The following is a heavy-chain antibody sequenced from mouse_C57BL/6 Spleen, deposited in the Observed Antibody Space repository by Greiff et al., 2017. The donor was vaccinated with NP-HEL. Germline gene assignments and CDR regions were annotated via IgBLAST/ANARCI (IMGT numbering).Heavy chain of an antibody. D-gene: IGHD3-3*01. CDR1: GYTFTSYG. CDR3: ARRDRDYAMDY. CDR2: IYPRSGNT. Sequence: LQESGAELARPGASVKLSCKASGYTFTSYGISWVKQRTGQGLEWIGEIYPRSGNTYYNEKFKGKATLTADKSSSTAYMELRSLTSEDSAVYFCARRDRDYAMDYWGQGTSVTVSS. V-gene: IGHV1-81*01. J-gene: IGHJ4*01.